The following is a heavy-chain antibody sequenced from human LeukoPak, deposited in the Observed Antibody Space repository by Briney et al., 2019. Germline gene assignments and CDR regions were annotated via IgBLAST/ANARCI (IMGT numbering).Heavy chain of an antibody. D-gene: IGHD5-12*01. V-gene: IGHV4-59*01. Sequence: PSETLSLTCTVSGGSISGNYWHWIRQPPGKGLEWIGYIYYSGSTNYNPSLKSRVTISVDTSKNQFSLKLSSVTAADTAVYYCARSESGGGTLSDYCGQGTLVTVSS. CDR2: IYYSGST. CDR1: GGSISGNY. J-gene: IGHJ4*02. CDR3: ARSESGGGTLSDY.